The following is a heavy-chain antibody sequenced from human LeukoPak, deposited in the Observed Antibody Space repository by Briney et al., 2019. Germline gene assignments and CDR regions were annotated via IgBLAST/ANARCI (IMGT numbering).Heavy chain of an antibody. CDR2: ISSSGNT. J-gene: IGHJ4*02. CDR1: GFTFSSYA. D-gene: IGHD1-26*01. CDR3: AKVLGGSGNCFHY. Sequence: AGGSLRLSCAASGFTFSSYAMSWVRQAPGKGLEWVSLISSSGNTYYADSVKGRFTISRDNSKNTLYLQMNSLRAEDTAVYYCAKVLGGSGNCFHYWGQGALVTVSS. V-gene: IGHV3-23*01.